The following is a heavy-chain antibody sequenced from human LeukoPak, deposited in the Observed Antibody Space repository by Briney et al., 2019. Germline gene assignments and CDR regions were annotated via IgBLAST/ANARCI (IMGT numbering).Heavy chain of an antibody. Sequence: GGSLRLSCVASGFTFSSYGMHWVRQAPGKGLEWVAVISYDGSNKYYADSVKGRFTISRDNSKNTLYLQMNSLRAEDTAVYYCARDIATWDGSYFFDYWGQGTLVTVSS. CDR2: ISYDGSNK. CDR3: ARDIATWDGSYFFDY. D-gene: IGHD1-26*01. CDR1: GFTFSSYG. V-gene: IGHV3-30*03. J-gene: IGHJ4*02.